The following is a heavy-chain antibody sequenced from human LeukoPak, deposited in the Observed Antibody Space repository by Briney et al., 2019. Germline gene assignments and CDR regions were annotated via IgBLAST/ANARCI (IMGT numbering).Heavy chain of an antibody. CDR1: GYTFTSYD. D-gene: IGHD3-22*01. Sequence: GASLKVSCKASGYTFTSYDINWVRQATGQGLEGMGWMNPNSGNKGYAQKFQGRVTMTRNTSISTAYMELSSLRSEDTAVYYCASGYYYDSSGYLPDHYWGQGTLVTVSS. CDR2: MNPNSGNK. CDR3: ASGYYYDSSGYLPDHY. J-gene: IGHJ4*02. V-gene: IGHV1-8*01.